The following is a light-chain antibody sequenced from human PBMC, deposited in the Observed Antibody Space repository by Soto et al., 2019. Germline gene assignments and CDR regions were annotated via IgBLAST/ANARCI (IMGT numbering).Light chain of an antibody. Sequence: EIVLPQSPGTLSLSPGERATLSCRASQSVSSSYLAWYQQKPGQAPRLLIYGASSRATGIPDRFSGSGSGTDFTLTTNRLEPEDFAMYYCQQYGSSPTFGQGTKVDIK. CDR2: GAS. CDR3: QQYGSSPT. J-gene: IGKJ1*01. V-gene: IGKV3-20*01. CDR1: QSVSSSY.